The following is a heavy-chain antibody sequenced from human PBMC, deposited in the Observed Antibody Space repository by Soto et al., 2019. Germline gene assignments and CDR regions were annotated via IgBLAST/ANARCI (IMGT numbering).Heavy chain of an antibody. V-gene: IGHV4-4*02. J-gene: IGHJ4*02. D-gene: IGHD7-27*01. CDR3: ASDRTGDGYNPYS. CDR2: IYHSGTT. Sequence: QVQLQESGPGLVKPSGTLSLTCAVSGGSISSSDWWSWVRQPPGKGLEWIGEIYHSGTTNYNPSLKSRVAISVDKSKNQFSLHLTSVTAADTAVYYCASDRTGDGYNPYSWGQGTLVTVSS. CDR1: GGSISSSDW.